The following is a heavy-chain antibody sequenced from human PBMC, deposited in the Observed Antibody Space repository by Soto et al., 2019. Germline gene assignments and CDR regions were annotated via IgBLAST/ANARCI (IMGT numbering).Heavy chain of an antibody. CDR2: ISGSGGST. CDR3: AKDHEGYYYAPLAFDI. CDR1: GFTFSSYA. J-gene: IGHJ3*02. V-gene: IGHV3-23*01. Sequence: HPGGSLRLSCAASGFTFSSYAMSWVRQAPGKGLEWVSAISGSGGSTYYADSVKGRFTISRDNSKNTLYLQMNSLRAEDTAVYYCAKDHEGYYYAPLAFDIWGQGTMVTVSS. D-gene: IGHD3-10*01.